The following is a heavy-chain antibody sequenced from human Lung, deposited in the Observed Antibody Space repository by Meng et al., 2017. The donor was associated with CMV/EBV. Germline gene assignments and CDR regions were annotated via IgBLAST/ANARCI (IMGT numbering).Heavy chain of an antibody. V-gene: IGHV3-21*01. CDR2: ISSSSSYV. CDR1: RFSSYT. CDR3: AREGYDYDSGSYYYYFDH. Sequence: GESLKISCAASRFSSYTLNWVRQAPGKGLEWVSSISSSSSYVYYADSVKGRFTISRDNAKNSLYLQMNSLRAEDTDVYYCAREGYDYDSGSYYYYFDHWGQGXLVTVSS. D-gene: IGHD3-10*01. J-gene: IGHJ4*02.